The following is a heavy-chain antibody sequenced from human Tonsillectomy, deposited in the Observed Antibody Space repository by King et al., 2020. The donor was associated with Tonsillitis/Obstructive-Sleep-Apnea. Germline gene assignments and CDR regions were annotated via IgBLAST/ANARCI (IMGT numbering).Heavy chain of an antibody. Sequence: VQLVESGGGLVQPGGSLRLSCVTSGFTFSSYEMNWVRQAPGKGLEWVSYISRSDNTIHDADSVKGRFTISRDNAKNSVFLQMNSLRVEDTAVYYCARRVHYYGMDVWGQGTTVTVSS. D-gene: IGHD4/OR15-4a*01. CDR2: ISRSDNTI. CDR1: GFTFSSYE. J-gene: IGHJ6*02. CDR3: ARRVHYYGMDV. V-gene: IGHV3-48*03.